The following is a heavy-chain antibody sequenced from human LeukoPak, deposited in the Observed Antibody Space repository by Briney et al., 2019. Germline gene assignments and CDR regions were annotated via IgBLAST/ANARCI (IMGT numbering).Heavy chain of an antibody. CDR3: ARQMVEGQQDYYMDV. CDR2: TGPDGKKT. CDR1: GLTFDRYG. J-gene: IGHJ6*03. Sequence: GGSLRLSCAASGLTFDRYGMHSLRQAPGKGLEWVAFTGPDGKKTFYGDSLNGRFTISRDNFEDTVFLQMNTMRAEDTAVYYCARQMVEGQQDYYMDVWGNGTTVTVSS. D-gene: IGHD2-15*01. V-gene: IGHV3-33*01.